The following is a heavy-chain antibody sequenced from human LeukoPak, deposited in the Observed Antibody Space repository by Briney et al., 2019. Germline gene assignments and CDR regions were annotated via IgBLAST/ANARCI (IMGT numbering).Heavy chain of an antibody. D-gene: IGHD1-1*01. CDR1: GGSFSGYY. J-gene: IGHJ4*02. CDR2: INHSGST. V-gene: IGHV4-34*01. CDR3: ARQTQLFLYDY. Sequence: NSSETLSLTCAVYGGSFSGYYWSWIRQPPGKGLEWIGEINHSGSTNYNPSLKSRVTISVDTSKNQFSLKLSSVTAADTAVYYCARQTQLFLYDYWGQGTLVTVSS.